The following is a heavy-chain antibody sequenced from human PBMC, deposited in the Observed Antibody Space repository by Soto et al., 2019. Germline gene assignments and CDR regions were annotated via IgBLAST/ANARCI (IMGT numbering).Heavy chain of an antibody. Sequence: QVQLVQSGAEVKKPGASVKVSCKASGYTFTSYGISWVRQAPGQGLEWMGWISAYNGNTNYAQKLQGRGTMTTHTSTSTAYMELRSLRADDTAVYYCAREHDYSNYLKALCGYYYYGMDVWGQGTTVTVSS. J-gene: IGHJ6*02. CDR2: ISAYNGNT. CDR1: GYTFTSYG. V-gene: IGHV1-18*01. CDR3: AREHDYSNYLKALCGYYYYGMDV. D-gene: IGHD4-4*01.